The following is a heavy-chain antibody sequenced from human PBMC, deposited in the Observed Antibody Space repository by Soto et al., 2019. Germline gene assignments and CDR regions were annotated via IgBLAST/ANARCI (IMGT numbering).Heavy chain of an antibody. Sequence: QVKLQESGPGLVKPSQTLSLTCTVSGGSISRGDYYWSWIRQPPGKGLEWIGYIYYSGSTYYNPSLKRRVTRSVDTSTNQFSLKLSSVTAADTAVYYCASLKLGYSTFDPWGQGTRVAVSS. V-gene: IGHV4-30-4*01. CDR2: IYYSGST. D-gene: IGHD5-18*01. CDR1: GGSISRGDYY. CDR3: ASLKLGYSTFDP. J-gene: IGHJ5*02.